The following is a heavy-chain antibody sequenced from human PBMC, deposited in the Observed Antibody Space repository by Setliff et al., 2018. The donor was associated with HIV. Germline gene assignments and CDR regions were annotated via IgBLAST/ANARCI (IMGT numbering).Heavy chain of an antibody. D-gene: IGHD1-26*01. CDR3: ARRGSGTYDFDY. Sequence: GGSLRLSCAASGFTFSTFWMTWVRRAPGKGLEFLANIAQDGSVTNYVDSVRGRFTISRDNAKNSLYLQMNSLRAEDTAVYYCARRGSGTYDFDYWGQGTLVT. V-gene: IGHV3-7*01. CDR2: IAQDGSVT. CDR1: GFTFSTFW. J-gene: IGHJ4*02.